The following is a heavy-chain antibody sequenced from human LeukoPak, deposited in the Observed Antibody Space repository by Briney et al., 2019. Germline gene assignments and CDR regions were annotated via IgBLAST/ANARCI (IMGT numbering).Heavy chain of an antibody. D-gene: IGHD2-21*01. CDR1: GGSISSYY. CDR2: IYTSGST. V-gene: IGHV4-4*07. Sequence: SETLPLTCTVSGGSISSYYWSWIRQPAGKGLEWIGRIYTSGSTNYNPSLKSRVTMSVDTSRNQFSLKLSSVTAADTAVYYCARVRFRKYYFDYWGQGTLVTVSS. J-gene: IGHJ4*02. CDR3: ARVRFRKYYFDY.